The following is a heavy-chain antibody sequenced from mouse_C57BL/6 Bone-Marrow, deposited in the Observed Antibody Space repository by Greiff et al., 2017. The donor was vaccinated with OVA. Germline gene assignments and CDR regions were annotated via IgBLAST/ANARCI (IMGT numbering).Heavy chain of an antibody. Sequence: QVQLQQSGAELARPGASVKLSCKASGYTFTSYGISWVKQRTGQGLEWIGEIYPRSGNTYYNEKFKGKATLTADKSSSTAYMELRSLTSEDSAVYFFARRIYDGYCGFAYWGQGTLVTVSA. CDR1: GYTFTSYG. CDR3: ARRIYDGYCGFAY. D-gene: IGHD2-3*01. CDR2: IYPRSGNT. J-gene: IGHJ3*01. V-gene: IGHV1-81*01.